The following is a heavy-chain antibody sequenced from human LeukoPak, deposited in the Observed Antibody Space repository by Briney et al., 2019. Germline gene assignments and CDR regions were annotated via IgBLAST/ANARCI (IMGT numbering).Heavy chain of an antibody. J-gene: IGHJ4*02. D-gene: IGHD1-26*01. CDR2: IRNKAQRYTA. CDR3: ARDTSAFPDDY. Sequence: GGSLRLSCAASGFTFSDLYMNWVRQAPGKGLEWVGRIRNKAQRYTAEYATSVKGRFTISRDDSQNSLFLQMNSLKTEDTAVYYCARDTSAFPDDYWGPGTLVTVSS. V-gene: IGHV3-72*01. CDR1: GFTFSDLY.